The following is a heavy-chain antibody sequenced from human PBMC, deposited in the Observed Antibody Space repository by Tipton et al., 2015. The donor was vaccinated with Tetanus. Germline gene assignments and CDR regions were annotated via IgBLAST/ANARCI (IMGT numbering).Heavy chain of an antibody. J-gene: IGHJ5*01. CDR1: GYTFTSYR. CDR3: ARDHASNNGYSSSWFDY. CDR2: INPSGGST. Sequence: QSGAEVKMPGAPVKVSCKTSGYTFTSYRIHWVRQAPGQGLEWLGIINPSGGSTKYAQQFQGRVTMTRDTSTSAVFVELSSLKSEDTAVYYCARDHASNNGYSSSWFDYWGQGTRVTVS. V-gene: IGHV1-46*01. D-gene: IGHD6-13*01.